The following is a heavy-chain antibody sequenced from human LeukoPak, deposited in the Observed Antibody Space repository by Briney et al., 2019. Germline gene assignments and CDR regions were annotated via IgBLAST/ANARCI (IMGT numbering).Heavy chain of an antibody. CDR2: IYYSGST. CDR1: GFTFSDFY. Sequence: PGGSLRLSCAASGFTFSDFYMTWIRQPPGKGLEWIGSIYYSGSTYYNPSLKSRVTISVDTSKNQFSLKLSSVTAADTAVYYCARPNDFWSGYYNWGQGTMVTVSS. D-gene: IGHD3-3*01. J-gene: IGHJ3*02. V-gene: IGHV4-39*01. CDR3: ARPNDFWSGYYN.